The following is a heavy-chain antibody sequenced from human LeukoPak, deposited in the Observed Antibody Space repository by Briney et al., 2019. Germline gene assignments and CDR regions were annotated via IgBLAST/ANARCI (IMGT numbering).Heavy chain of an antibody. CDR3: ARDYYDSSGYFGGAY. CDR2: ISHDGGNE. J-gene: IGHJ4*02. CDR1: GFIFSKYG. D-gene: IGHD3-22*01. Sequence: PGGSLRLSCAASGFIFSKYGMHWARQAPGKGLEWVAVISHDGGNEYYEDSVKGRFTTSRDNSKNTLFLQMNSLRAEDTAVYYCARDYYDSSGYFGGAYWGQGTLVTVSS. V-gene: IGHV3-30-3*01.